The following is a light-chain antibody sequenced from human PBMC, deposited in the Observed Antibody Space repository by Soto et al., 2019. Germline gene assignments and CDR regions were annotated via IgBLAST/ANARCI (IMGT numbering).Light chain of an antibody. Sequence: EIVLTQSPATLCVSPGERATLTCRASQRVSSNVAWYQQKPGQAPRFLIYWASTRATGSPARFSGSGSGTEFTLTISSLQSADFAVYYCQQYNNWPRTFGQGTKVDI. V-gene: IGKV3-15*01. J-gene: IGKJ1*01. CDR1: QRVSSN. CDR3: QQYNNWPRT. CDR2: WAS.